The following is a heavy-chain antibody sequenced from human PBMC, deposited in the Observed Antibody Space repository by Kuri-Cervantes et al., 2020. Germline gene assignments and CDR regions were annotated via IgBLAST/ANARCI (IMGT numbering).Heavy chain of an antibody. D-gene: IGHD6-19*01. CDR2: IKQDGSEK. V-gene: IGHV3-7*01. J-gene: IGHJ3*02. CDR3: ARQWLVREGDAFDI. Sequence: GGSLRLSCAASGFTFSSYWMSWVRQAPGKGLEWVANIKQDGSEKYYVDSVKGRFTISRDNAKNSLYLQMNSLRAEDTAVYYCARQWLVREGDAFDIWGQGTMVTVSS. CDR1: GFTFSSYW.